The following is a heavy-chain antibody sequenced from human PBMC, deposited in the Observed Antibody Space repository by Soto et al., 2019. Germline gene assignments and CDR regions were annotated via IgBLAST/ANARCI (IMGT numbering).Heavy chain of an antibody. CDR1: GFTFGDYA. J-gene: IGHJ6*02. CDR2: IRSKAYGGTT. CDR3: SGYLTYYYYGMDV. D-gene: IGHD3-22*01. Sequence: GGSLRLSCTASGFTFGDYAMSWVRQAPGKGLEWVGFIRSKAYGGTTEYAASVKGRFTISRDDSKSIAYLQMNSLKTEDTAVYYCSGYLTYYYYGMDVWGQGTTVTVSS. V-gene: IGHV3-49*04.